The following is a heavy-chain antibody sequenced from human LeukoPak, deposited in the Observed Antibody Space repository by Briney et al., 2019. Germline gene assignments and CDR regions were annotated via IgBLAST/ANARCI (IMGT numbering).Heavy chain of an antibody. CDR3: ARVDYYDSSGYYGMDV. J-gene: IGHJ6*02. CDR1: GFTFSNYA. D-gene: IGHD3-22*01. Sequence: GGSLRLSCAASGFTFSNYAMSWVRQAPGKGLEWVSGISGSGGNTYYADSVKGRFTISRDNSKNTLYLQMNSLRAEDTAVYYCARVDYYDSSGYYGMDVWGQGTTVTVSS. V-gene: IGHV3-23*01. CDR2: ISGSGGNT.